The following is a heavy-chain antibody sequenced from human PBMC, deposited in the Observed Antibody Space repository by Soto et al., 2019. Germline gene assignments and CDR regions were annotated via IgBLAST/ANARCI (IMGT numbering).Heavy chain of an antibody. V-gene: IGHV1-3*01. CDR2: INAGNGNT. D-gene: IGHD3-10*02. CDR1: GYTFNSHA. J-gene: IGHJ5*02. Sequence: SVKVSCKASGYTFNSHAIHWVRQAPGQRPEWLGWINAGNGNTYYSEKFEGRVTFTRDTLATTVNMELTSLTYEDTAVYYCGRDQSGIGYYVDWFDPWGQGTLVTVSS. CDR3: GRDQSGIGYYVDWFDP.